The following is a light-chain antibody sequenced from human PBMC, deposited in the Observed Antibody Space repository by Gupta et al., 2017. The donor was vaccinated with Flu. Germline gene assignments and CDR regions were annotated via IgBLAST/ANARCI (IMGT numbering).Light chain of an antibody. Sequence: LTQSPGTLSLSPGERATLSCRASQIISSAYLAWYQQKPGQAPRLLIYGASDRATGIPDRFSGSGSGTDFTLTISRLEPEDFAVYYCHHYGTSRTFGQGTKVEIK. J-gene: IGKJ1*01. CDR3: HHYGTSRT. CDR1: QIISSAY. CDR2: GAS. V-gene: IGKV3-20*01.